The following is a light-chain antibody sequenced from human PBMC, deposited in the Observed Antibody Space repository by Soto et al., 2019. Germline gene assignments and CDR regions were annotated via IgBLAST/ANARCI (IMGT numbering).Light chain of an antibody. CDR1: QSVSSN. V-gene: IGKV3-15*01. CDR2: VAS. Sequence: EIVMTQSPATLSVSPGVRATLSCRASQSVSSNLAWYQQKPGQTPKLLISVASNKATGIPSRFSGSGSGTEFTLTISSLQSEDFAVYYCQQYNGSPLTFGGGTKVEFK. J-gene: IGKJ4*01. CDR3: QQYNGSPLT.